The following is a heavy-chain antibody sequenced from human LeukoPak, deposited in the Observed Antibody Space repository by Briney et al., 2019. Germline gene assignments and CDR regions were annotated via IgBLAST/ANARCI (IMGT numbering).Heavy chain of an antibody. D-gene: IGHD6-13*01. J-gene: IGHJ4*02. CDR2: IYTSGST. Sequence: SETLSLTCTASGCSISSYYWSWIRQPPGKGLEWVGRIYTSGSTNYNPSLKSRVTMSVDTSKNQFSLKLSSVTAADTAVYDCARAPPGIAAAGLGFDYWGQGTLVTVSS. V-gene: IGHV4-4*07. CDR3: ARAPPGIAAAGLGFDY. CDR1: GCSISSYY.